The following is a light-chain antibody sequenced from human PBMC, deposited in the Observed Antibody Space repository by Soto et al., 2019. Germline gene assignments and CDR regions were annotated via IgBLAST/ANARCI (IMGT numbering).Light chain of an antibody. J-gene: IGKJ1*01. CDR3: QQYHSYWT. V-gene: IGKV1-5*01. CDR2: DAS. CDR1: QSISRS. Sequence: DIQMTQSPSTLSASVGDRVTITCRASQSISRSLAWYQQKSGKAPKLLIYDASSLESGVPSRFSGSGFGTEFTLTISGLQPDDFATYYCQQYHSYWTFGQGTKVE.